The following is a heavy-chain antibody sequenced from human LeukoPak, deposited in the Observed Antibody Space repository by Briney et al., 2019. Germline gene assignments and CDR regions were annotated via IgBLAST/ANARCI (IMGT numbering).Heavy chain of an antibody. Sequence: ALVKVSCKASGYTFTSYDFNWVRQATGQRPEWMGWMSPNSGDTGYAQKFQDRVTMTRNTSISTAYMELSSLRSDDTAVYYCARGPPNWGYDYWGPGTLVTVSS. D-gene: IGHD7-27*01. J-gene: IGHJ4*02. CDR1: GYTFTSYD. V-gene: IGHV1-8*01. CDR3: ARGPPNWGYDY. CDR2: MSPNSGDT.